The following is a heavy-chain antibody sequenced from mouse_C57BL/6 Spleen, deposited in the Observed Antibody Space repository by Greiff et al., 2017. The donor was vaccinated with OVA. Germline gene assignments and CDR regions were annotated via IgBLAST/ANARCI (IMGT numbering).Heavy chain of an antibody. V-gene: IGHV2-2*01. CDR2: IWSGGST. CDR1: GFSLTSYG. D-gene: IGHD1-1*01. Sequence: VQLQQSGPGLVQPSQSLSITCTVSGFSLTSYGVHWVRQSPGTGLEWLGVIWSGGSTDYNAAFISRLSIITDNSKSQVFFNMHSLLADDTAIYYCARNRDYGSSPYWYFDVWGTGTTVTVSS. CDR3: ARNRDYGSSPYWYFDV. J-gene: IGHJ1*03.